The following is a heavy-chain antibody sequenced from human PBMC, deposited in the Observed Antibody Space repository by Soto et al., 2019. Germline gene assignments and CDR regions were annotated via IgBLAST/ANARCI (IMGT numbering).Heavy chain of an antibody. CDR1: GYTFTSYY. D-gene: IGHD2-8*01. CDR2: INPSGGST. Sequence: ASVKVSCKASGYTFTSYYMHWVRQAPGQGLEWMGIINPSGGSTSYAQKFQGRVTMTRDTSTSTVYMELSSLRSEDTAVYYCARGEGYCTNGVCYWEGEYCYYGMDVWGQGTTVTVSS. J-gene: IGHJ6*02. V-gene: IGHV1-46*01. CDR3: ARGEGYCTNGVCYWEGEYCYYGMDV.